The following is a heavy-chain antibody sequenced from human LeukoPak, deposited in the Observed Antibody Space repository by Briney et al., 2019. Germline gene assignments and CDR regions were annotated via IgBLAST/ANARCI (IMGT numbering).Heavy chain of an antibody. CDR1: GGSFSGYY. J-gene: IGHJ4*02. CDR3: ARVVAAKYPRYYFDY. CDR2: INHSGST. V-gene: IGHV4-34*01. Sequence: PSETLSLTCAVYGGSFSGYYWSWIRQPPGKGLEWIGEINHSGSTNYNPSLKSRVTISVDTSKNQFSLKLSSVTAADTAVYYCARVVAAKYPRYYFDYWGQGTLVTVSS. D-gene: IGHD5-12*01.